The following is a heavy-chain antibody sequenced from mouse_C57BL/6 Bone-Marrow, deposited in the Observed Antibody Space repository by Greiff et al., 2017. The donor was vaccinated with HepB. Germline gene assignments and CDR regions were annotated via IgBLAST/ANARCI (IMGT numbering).Heavy chain of an antibody. CDR2: IDPETGGT. V-gene: IGHV1-15*01. Sequence: VKLMESGAELVRPGASVTLSCKASGYTFTDYEMHWVKQTPVHGLEWIGAIDPETGGTAYNQKFKGKAILTADKSSSTAYMELRSLTSEDSAVYYCTRKGEGFAYWGQGTLVTVSA. CDR3: TRKGEGFAY. J-gene: IGHJ3*01. CDR1: GYTFTDYE.